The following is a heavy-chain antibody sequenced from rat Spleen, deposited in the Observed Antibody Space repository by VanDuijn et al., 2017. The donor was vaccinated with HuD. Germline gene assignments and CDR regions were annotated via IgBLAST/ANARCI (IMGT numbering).Heavy chain of an antibody. J-gene: IGHJ4*01. D-gene: IGHD1-8*01. CDR2: ISYEGGNT. CDR1: GFTFNNYW. V-gene: IGHV5-31*01. CDR3: ARPHSSHYVMDA. Sequence: EVQLVESGGGLVQPGRSLKLSCVASGFTFNNYWMTWIRQAPKKGLEWVASISYEGGNTYYGDSVKGRFTISRDIAKSTLYLQMNSLRSEDTATYYCARPHSSHYVMDAWGQGASVTVSS.